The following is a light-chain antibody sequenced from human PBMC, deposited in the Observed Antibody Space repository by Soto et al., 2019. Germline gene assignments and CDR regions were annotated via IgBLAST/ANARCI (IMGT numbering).Light chain of an antibody. CDR3: SSYAGSSLPVA. J-gene: IGLJ2*01. V-gene: IGLV2-8*01. CDR2: DVT. CDR1: SSDVGGYNF. Sequence: QSVLTQPPSASGSPGQSVTISCTGASSDVGGYNFVSWYQHHPGKAPRLMMYDVTQRPSGVPDRFSGSKSGNTASLTVSGLQVDDDAYYYCSSYAGSSLPVAFGGGTKLTVL.